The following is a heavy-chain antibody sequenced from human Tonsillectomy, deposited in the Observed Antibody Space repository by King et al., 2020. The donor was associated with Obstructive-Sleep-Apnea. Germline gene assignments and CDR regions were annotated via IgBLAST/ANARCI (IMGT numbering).Heavy chain of an antibody. CDR1: GVTFGDYA. CDR3: PGYDFGSGIDY. Sequence: QLVQSGGGLVQPGRSLRLSCTASGVTFGDYAIDCFSQASGKGLAWVGFIRNRAYGGTIEYAASVKGRFTISRDDSKSVAYLQMNSLKTEDTAVYYCPGYDFGSGIDYWGQGTLVTVSS. D-gene: IGHD3-3*01. V-gene: IGHV3-49*03. CDR2: IRNRAYGGTI. J-gene: IGHJ4*02.